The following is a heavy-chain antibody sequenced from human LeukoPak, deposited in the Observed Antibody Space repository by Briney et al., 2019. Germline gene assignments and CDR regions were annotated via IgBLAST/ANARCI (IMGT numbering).Heavy chain of an antibody. D-gene: IGHD6-13*01. CDR1: GFTFSSYS. CDR3: AREGSSSMEWAFDI. Sequence: GGSLRLSCAASGFTFSSYSMNWVRQAPGKGLEWVSSISSSSSYIYYADSVKGRFTISRDNAKNSLYLQMNSLRAEDTAVYYCAREGSSSMEWAFDIWGQGTMVTVSS. CDR2: ISSSSSYI. J-gene: IGHJ3*02. V-gene: IGHV3-21*01.